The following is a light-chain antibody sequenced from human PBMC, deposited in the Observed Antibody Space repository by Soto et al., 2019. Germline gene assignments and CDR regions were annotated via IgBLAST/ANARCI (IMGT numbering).Light chain of an antibody. CDR2: CAS. CDR3: QLYAYSRP. CDR1: QRVSSNS. V-gene: IGKV3-20*01. Sequence: EIVLTQSPDTLSLSPGERATLSCRASQRVSSNSLAWYQQRPGQAPRVLIYCASSRATGIPDRFSDSGSGTDITLTNSTLQPEDFAVHYYQLYAYSRPFGHGPKVEIK. J-gene: IGKJ1*01.